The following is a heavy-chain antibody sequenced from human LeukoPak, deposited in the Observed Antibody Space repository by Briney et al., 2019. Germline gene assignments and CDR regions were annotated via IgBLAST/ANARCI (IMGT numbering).Heavy chain of an antibody. Sequence: PGGSLRLSCAASGLTFSETWMSWVRQAPGQGREWVAAIKEDGSEKDYVDSVKGRFTISRDNAKNSLYLQMNSLRAEDTAVYYCATYTHWVAGDVWGQGTTVSVSS. D-gene: IGHD3-16*01. V-gene: IGHV3-7*01. CDR3: ATYTHWVAGDV. CDR1: GLTFSETW. CDR2: IKEDGSEK. J-gene: IGHJ6*02.